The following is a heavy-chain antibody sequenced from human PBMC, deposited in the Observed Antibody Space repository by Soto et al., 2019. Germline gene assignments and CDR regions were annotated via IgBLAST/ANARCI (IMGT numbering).Heavy chain of an antibody. CDR1: GFTFSSYA. V-gene: IGHV3-23*01. CDR2: ISGSGGST. J-gene: IGHJ5*02. Sequence: PGGSLRLSCAASGFTFSSYAMSWVRQAPGKGLEWVSAISGSGGSTWHAGSVKGRFTISRDSSKNTLYLQMNSLRVEDTGTYYCASSGDYDFWSGYYTPWGQGTLVTVSS. D-gene: IGHD3-3*01. CDR3: ASSGDYDFWSGYYTP.